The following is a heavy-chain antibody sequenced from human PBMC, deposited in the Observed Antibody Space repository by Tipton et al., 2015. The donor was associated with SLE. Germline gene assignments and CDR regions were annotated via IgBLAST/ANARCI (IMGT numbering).Heavy chain of an antibody. D-gene: IGHD6-13*01. J-gene: IGHJ4*02. CDR2: IYYSGST. CDR1: GGSISSYY. Sequence: LRLSCTVSGGSISSYYWSWIRQPPGKGLEWIGYIYYSGSTNYNPSLKSRVTISVDTSKNQFSLKLSSVTAADTAVYYCARAGQAAAGPFGYWGQGTLVTVSS. CDR3: ARAGQAAAGPFGY. V-gene: IGHV4-59*08.